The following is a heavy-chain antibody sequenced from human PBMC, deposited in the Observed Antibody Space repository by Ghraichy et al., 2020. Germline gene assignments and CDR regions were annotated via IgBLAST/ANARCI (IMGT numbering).Heavy chain of an antibody. V-gene: IGHV3-73*01. J-gene: IGHJ5*02. CDR2: IRSKANSYAT. CDR3: TRSSSWYRNWFDP. Sequence: GGSLRLSCAATGFTFSGSAMHWVRQASGKGLEWVGRIRSKANSYATAYAASVKGRFTISRDDSKNTAYLQMNSLKTEDTAVYYCTRSSSWYRNWFDPWGQGTLVNVSS. D-gene: IGHD6-13*01. CDR1: GFTFSGSA.